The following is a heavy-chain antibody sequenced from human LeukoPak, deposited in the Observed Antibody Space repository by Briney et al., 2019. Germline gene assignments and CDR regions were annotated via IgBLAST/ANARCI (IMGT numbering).Heavy chain of an antibody. V-gene: IGHV3-30-3*01. Sequence: GGSLRLSCSASGFTFSSYSMHWVRQAPGKGLEWVAVISYDGNNKYDTDSVKGRFTISRDNSKNTLYLQMNSLRAEDTAVYYCARLPGYCSSNSCYKMTIPFDYWGQGTLVTVSS. CDR3: ARLPGYCSSNSCYKMTIPFDY. CDR2: ISYDGNNK. J-gene: IGHJ4*02. D-gene: IGHD2-2*02. CDR1: GFTFSSYS.